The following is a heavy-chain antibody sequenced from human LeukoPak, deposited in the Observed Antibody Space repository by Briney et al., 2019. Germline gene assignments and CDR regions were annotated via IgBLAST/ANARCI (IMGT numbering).Heavy chain of an antibody. D-gene: IGHD4-17*01. V-gene: IGHV1-24*01. CDR3: ATGENGDYVLDY. CDR1: GYTXTELS. CDR2: FDPEDGET. Sequence: ASVKVSCKVSGYTXTELSMHWVRQAPGKGLEWMGGFDPEDGETIYAQKFQGRVTMTEDTSTDTAYMELSSLRSEDTAVYYCATGENGDYVLDYWGQGTLVTVSS. J-gene: IGHJ4*02.